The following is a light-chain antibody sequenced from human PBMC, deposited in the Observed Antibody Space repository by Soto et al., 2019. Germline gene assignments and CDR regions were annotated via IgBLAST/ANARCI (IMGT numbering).Light chain of an antibody. CDR1: SSKVGGYNY. V-gene: IGLV2-11*01. CDR2: DVS. CDR3: CSYAGSYTYV. J-gene: IGLJ1*01. Sequence: QSVLTQPRSVSGSPEQSVTISCIGTSSKVGGYNYVSWYQQHPGKAPKLMIYDVSKRPSGVPDRFSGSKSGNTASLTISGLQAEDEADYYCCSYAGSYTYVFGTGTKVTVL.